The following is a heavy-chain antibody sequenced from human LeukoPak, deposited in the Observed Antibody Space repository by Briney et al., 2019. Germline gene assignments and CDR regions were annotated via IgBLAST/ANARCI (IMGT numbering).Heavy chain of an antibody. V-gene: IGHV4-39*07. CDR3: ARGSPDSDPLRWPPQRDGFFFDY. D-gene: IGHD4-23*01. Sequence: SETLSLTCTVSGGSISSSSYYWGWIRQPPGKGLEWIGSIYYSGSTYYNPSLKSRVTISVDTSKNQFSLKLSSVTAAGTAVYYCARGSPDSDPLRWPPQRDGFFFDYWGQGTLVTVSS. CDR2: IYYSGST. J-gene: IGHJ4*02. CDR1: GGSISSSSYY.